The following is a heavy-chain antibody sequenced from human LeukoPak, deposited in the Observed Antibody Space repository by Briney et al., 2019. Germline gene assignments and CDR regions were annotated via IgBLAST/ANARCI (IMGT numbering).Heavy chain of an antibody. V-gene: IGHV4-38-2*02. D-gene: IGHD3-3*01. CDR1: GYSISSGYY. J-gene: IGHJ4*02. Sequence: SETLSLTCTVSGYSISSGYYWGWIRQPPGKGLEWIGRIYHSGSTYYNPSLKSRVTISVDTSKNQLSLKLSSVTAADTAVYYCARDRPGYYDFWSGYYGGYFDYWGQGTLVTVSS. CDR3: ARDRPGYYDFWSGYYGGYFDY. CDR2: IYHSGST.